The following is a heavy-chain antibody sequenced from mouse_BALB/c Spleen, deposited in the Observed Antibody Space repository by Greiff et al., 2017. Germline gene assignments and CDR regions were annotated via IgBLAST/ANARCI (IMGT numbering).Heavy chain of an antibody. CDR1: GFTFSSYG. V-gene: IGHV5-6*02. CDR2: ISSGGSYT. Sequence: EVKLVESGGDLVKPGGSLKLSCAASGFTFSSYGMSWVRQTPDKRLEWVATISSGGSYTYYPDSVKGRFTISRDNAKNTLYLQMSSLKSEDTAMYYCARRYDGDYYAMDYWGQGTSVTVSS. J-gene: IGHJ4*01. CDR3: ARRYDGDYYAMDY. D-gene: IGHD1-1*01.